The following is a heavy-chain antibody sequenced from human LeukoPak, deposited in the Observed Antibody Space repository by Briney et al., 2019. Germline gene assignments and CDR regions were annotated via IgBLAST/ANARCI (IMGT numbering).Heavy chain of an antibody. D-gene: IGHD6-19*01. Sequence: PSETLSLTCTVHGGSFSGYYWNWIRQPPGKGLEWIGEINQSGGTNYNPSLKGRVTIFVDTAKSQISLNLSSVTAADTAVYYCARAGEWLMRGWFDPWDPGTQVTVSS. CDR1: GGSFSGYY. J-gene: IGHJ5*02. CDR2: INQSGGT. V-gene: IGHV4-34*01. CDR3: ARAGEWLMRGWFDP.